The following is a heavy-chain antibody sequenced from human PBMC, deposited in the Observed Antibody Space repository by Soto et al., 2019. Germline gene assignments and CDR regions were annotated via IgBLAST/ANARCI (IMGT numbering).Heavy chain of an antibody. Sequence: QVQLVQSVAEVKKPGSSVKVSCKASGGTFSSYAISWVRQAPGQGLEWMGGIIPIFGTANYAQKFQGRVTITEDESTSTAYMEMSSLRAEDTAVNHGARVEDESGSDYWGQGTLVTDSS. CDR2: IIPIFGTA. J-gene: IGHJ4*02. CDR1: GGTFSSYA. CDR3: ARVEDESGSDY. V-gene: IGHV1-69*01. D-gene: IGHD3-10*01.